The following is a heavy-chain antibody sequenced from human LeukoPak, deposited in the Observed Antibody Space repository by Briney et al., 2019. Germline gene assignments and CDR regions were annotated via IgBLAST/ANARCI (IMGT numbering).Heavy chain of an antibody. CDR2: IYYSGST. D-gene: IGHD2-2*01. CDR3: ASSSPGYYYYYGMDV. CDR1: GGSISSYY. Sequence: ETLSLTCTVSGGSISSYYWSWIRQPPGKGLEWIGYIYYSGSTNYNPSLKSRVTISVDTSKNQFSLKLSSVTAADTAVYYCASSSPGYYYYYGMDVWGQGTTVTVS. V-gene: IGHV4-59*08. J-gene: IGHJ6*02.